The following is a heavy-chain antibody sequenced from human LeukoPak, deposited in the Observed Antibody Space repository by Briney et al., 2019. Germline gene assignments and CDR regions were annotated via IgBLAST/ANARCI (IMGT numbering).Heavy chain of an antibody. J-gene: IGHJ3*02. CDR3: ARHWEPLGYYYDSSGYQNDAFDI. CDR1: GYSFTSYW. CDR2: IYPGDSDT. Sequence: GESLKISCKGSGYSFTSYWIGWVRQMPGKGLEWMGIIYPGDSDTRYSPSFQGQVTISADKPISTAYLQWSSLKASDTAMYYCARHWEPLGYYYDSSGYQNDAFDIWGQGTMVTVSS. D-gene: IGHD3-22*01. V-gene: IGHV5-51*01.